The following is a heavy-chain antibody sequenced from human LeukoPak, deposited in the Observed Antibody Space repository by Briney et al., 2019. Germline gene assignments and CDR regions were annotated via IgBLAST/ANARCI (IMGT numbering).Heavy chain of an antibody. CDR3: ARTIEVAGPLDY. D-gene: IGHD6-19*01. J-gene: IGHJ4*02. V-gene: IGHV4-4*02. CDR2: ISLTGRT. Sequence: PSETLSLTCGVSGGSISSTNWWSWVRQPPGQGLEWIGEISLTGRTNYNPSLKSRVAISGDTSKNQFSLKVTSVTAADTAVYFCARTIEVAGPLDYWGQGTLVTVSS. CDR1: GGSISSTNW.